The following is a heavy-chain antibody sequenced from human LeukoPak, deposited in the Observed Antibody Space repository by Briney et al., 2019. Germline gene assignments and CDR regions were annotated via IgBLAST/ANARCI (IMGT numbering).Heavy chain of an antibody. D-gene: IGHD3-9*01. Sequence: SETLSLTCAVYGGSFSGYYWSWIRQPPGKGLEWIGEINQSGSTNYNPSLKSRVTISVDTSKNQFSLKLSSVTAADTAVYYCARGAIHYDILTGYYLTYYFDYWGQGTLVTVSS. CDR2: INQSGST. CDR1: GGSFSGYY. J-gene: IGHJ4*02. V-gene: IGHV4-34*01. CDR3: ARGAIHYDILTGYYLTYYFDY.